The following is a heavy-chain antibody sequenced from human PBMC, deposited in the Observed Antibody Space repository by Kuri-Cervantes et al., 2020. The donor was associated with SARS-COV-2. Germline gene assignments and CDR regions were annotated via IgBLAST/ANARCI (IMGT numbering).Heavy chain of an antibody. J-gene: IGHJ4*02. CDR2: ISSSSSYI. CDR1: GSTFSSYS. V-gene: IGHV3-21*01. Sequence: GESLKISCAASGSTFSSYSMNWVRQAPGKGLEWVSSISSSSSYIYYADSVKGRFTISRDNAKNSLYLQMNSLRAEDTAVYYCAKDHSNWNSYYFDYWGQGTLVTVSS. D-gene: IGHD1-1*01. CDR3: AKDHSNWNSYYFDY.